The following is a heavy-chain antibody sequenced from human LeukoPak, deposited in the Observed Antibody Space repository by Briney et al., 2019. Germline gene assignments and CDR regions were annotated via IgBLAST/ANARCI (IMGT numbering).Heavy chain of an antibody. CDR1: GGSINTYY. CDR3: ARRVHCYAANWFDP. Sequence: SETLSLTCTVSGGSINTYYWSWIRQPPGKGLEWIGYIYTSGSTNYNPSLKSRVTISKDTSKNQFSLKLTSVTAADTAVYYCARRVHCYAANWFDPWGQGTLVTVSS. CDR2: IYTSGST. J-gene: IGHJ5*02. D-gene: IGHD2-2*01. V-gene: IGHV4-4*09.